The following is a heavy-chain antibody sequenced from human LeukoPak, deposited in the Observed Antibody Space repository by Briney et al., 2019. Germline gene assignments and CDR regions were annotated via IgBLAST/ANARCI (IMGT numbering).Heavy chain of an antibody. CDR1: GGTFSSYA. D-gene: IGHD6-13*01. V-gene: IGHV1-69*13. CDR3: AFYVFAGTDYYYGMDV. CDR2: IIPIFGTA. Sequence: GASVKVSCKASGGTFSSYAISWVRQAPGQGLEWMGGIIPIFGTANYAQKFQGGVTITVDESTSTAYMELSSLRSEDTAVYYCAFYVFAGTDYYYGMDVWGKGTTVTVSS. J-gene: IGHJ6*04.